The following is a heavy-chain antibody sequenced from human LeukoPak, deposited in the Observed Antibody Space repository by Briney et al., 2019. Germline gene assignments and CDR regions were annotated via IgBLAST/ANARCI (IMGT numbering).Heavy chain of an antibody. V-gene: IGHV4-34*01. CDR3: AREHIEMATIQLVWFDP. Sequence: KPSETLSLTCAVYGGSFSGYYWSWIRQPPGKGLEWIGEINHSGSTNYNPSLKSRVTISVDTSKNQFSLKLSSVTAADTAVYYCAREHIEMATIQLVWFDPWGQGTLVTVSS. J-gene: IGHJ5*02. D-gene: IGHD5-24*01. CDR2: INHSGST. CDR1: GGSFSGYY.